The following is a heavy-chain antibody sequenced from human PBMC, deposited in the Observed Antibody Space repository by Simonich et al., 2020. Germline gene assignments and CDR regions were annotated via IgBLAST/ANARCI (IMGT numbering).Heavy chain of an antibody. CDR3: ARSTTGTTAFDI. J-gene: IGHJ3*02. V-gene: IGHV1-18*01. D-gene: IGHD1-1*01. CDR2: IRANNSNT. Sequence: QVQLVQSGAEVKKPGASVKVSCMASGYTFTSYGISWVRQAPGQGLGGMGWIRANNSNTTYAQKLQGKVTMTTDTSTSTAYMELRSLRSDDTAVYYCARSTTGTTAFDIWGQGTMVTVSS. CDR1: GYTFTSYG.